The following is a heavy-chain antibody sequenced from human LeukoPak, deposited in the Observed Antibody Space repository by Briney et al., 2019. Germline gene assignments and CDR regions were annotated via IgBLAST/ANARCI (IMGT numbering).Heavy chain of an antibody. Sequence: SETLSLTCIVSGGSISSSNYYGGWIRQPPGKGLEWIGSIYYDGSTYYKPSLKSRVTISMDTSRNQFSLELSSVTTADTAVYYCGGSAMITPWFFDYWGQGTLVTVSS. CDR2: IYYDGST. V-gene: IGHV4-39*07. CDR3: GGSAMITPWFFDY. D-gene: IGHD5-18*01. CDR1: GGSISSSNYY. J-gene: IGHJ4*02.